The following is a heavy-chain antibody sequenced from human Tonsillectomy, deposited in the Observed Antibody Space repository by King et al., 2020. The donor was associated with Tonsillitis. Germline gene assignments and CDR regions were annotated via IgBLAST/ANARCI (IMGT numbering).Heavy chain of an antibody. CDR3: AKDSLGSNFDY. Sequence: VQLVESGGGLVQPGGSLRLSCAASGFTFSSYAVSWVRQAPGKGLEWVSTIHDNGGSTHYADSVKGRFTISRDNSKNPLYLQMNSLRAEDTAVYYCAKDSLGSNFDYWGQGTLVTVSS. CDR2: IHDNGGST. D-gene: IGHD7-27*01. CDR1: GFTFSSYA. V-gene: IGHV3-23*04. J-gene: IGHJ4*02.